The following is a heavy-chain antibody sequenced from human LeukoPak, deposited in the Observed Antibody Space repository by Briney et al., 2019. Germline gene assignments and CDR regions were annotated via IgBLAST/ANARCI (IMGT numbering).Heavy chain of an antibody. D-gene: IGHD2-8*02. V-gene: IGHV3-74*03. CDR2: INSDGRST. J-gene: IGHJ4*02. Sequence: GGSLRLSCAASGFTFSSYWMHWVRQAPGKGLVWVSRINSDGRSTTFADSVKGRFTISRDNAKNTLYLQMNSLRTEDTAVHYCARDQLYCSGGICYFDYWGQGTLVTVSS. CDR3: ARDQLYCSGGICYFDY. CDR1: GFTFSSYW.